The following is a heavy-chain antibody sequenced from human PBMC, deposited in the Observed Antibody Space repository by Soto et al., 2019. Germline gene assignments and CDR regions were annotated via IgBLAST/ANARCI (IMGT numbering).Heavy chain of an antibody. D-gene: IGHD2-15*01. J-gene: IGHJ6*02. V-gene: IGHV4-34*01. CDR2: INHSGST. CDR1: GGAFSGYY. Sequence: QVQLQQWGAGLLKPSESLSLTCAVYGGAFSGYYWSWIRQPPGKGREWIGEINHSGSTNYNPALKSRATLSVETRKSQCDLKLSSVNAPDTAVYYCARAPLLLEYYYYHGMDLWGQGTTVTVSS. CDR3: ARAPLLLEYYYYHGMDL.